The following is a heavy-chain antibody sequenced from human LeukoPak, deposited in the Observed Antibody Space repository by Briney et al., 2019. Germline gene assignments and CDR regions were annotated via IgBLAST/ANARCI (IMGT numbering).Heavy chain of an antibody. Sequence: GGSLRLSCAASAFTFDDYAMYWVRQAPGKGLEWVSGISWNSGSIGYADSVKGRFTISRDNAKNSLYLQMNSLRAEDTALYYCAKGFWKSSWYDYWGQGTLVTVSS. CDR2: ISWNSGSI. V-gene: IGHV3-9*01. CDR1: AFTFDDYA. D-gene: IGHD6-13*01. J-gene: IGHJ4*02. CDR3: AKGFWKSSWYDY.